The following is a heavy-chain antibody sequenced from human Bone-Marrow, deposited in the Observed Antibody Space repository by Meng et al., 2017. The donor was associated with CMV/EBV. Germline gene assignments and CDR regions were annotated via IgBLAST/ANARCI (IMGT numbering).Heavy chain of an antibody. D-gene: IGHD2-8*01. V-gene: IGHV3-21*01. J-gene: IGHJ6*02. Sequence: GGSLRLSCAASGFTFSSYSMNWVRQAPGKGLEWVSSISSSSGYMYYADSVKGRFTISRDNAKNTLYLQMNSLRAKDTAVYYCARDEDRNPKDIVLMVYDIRGLMDVWGQGTTVTVSS. CDR2: ISSSSGYM. CDR1: GFTFSSYS. CDR3: ARDEDRNPKDIVLMVYDIRGLMDV.